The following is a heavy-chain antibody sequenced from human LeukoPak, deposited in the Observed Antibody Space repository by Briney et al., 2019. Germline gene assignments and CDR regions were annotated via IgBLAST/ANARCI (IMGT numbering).Heavy chain of an antibody. D-gene: IGHD2-15*01. CDR1: GGSISSGSYY. V-gene: IGHV4-61*03. J-gene: IGHJ4*02. CDR3: ARLGFCSGDHCHTDY. Sequence: PSETLSLTCAVSGGSISSGSYYWSWIRQPPGKGLEWVGYIHYSGRTSYNPSLRSRVSISIDTSKTHFSLKLNSVTAADTAVYFCARLGFCSGDHCHTDYWGRGTLVTVSS. CDR2: IHYSGRT.